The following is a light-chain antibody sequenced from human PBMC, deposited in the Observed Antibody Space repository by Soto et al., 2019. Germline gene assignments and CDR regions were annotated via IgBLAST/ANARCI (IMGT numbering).Light chain of an antibody. J-gene: IGKJ1*01. CDR3: QQYNRFPCT. CDR1: QDIANY. Sequence: DIQITQSPSSLSPSVGDRVTITCRASQDIANYLAWFQQKPGKAPKTLIFAASSLHNGVPSHFSGSAFGTDFTLTISSLQPEDFATYYCQQYNRFPCTFGQGTNVEIX. V-gene: IGKV1-16*02. CDR2: AAS.